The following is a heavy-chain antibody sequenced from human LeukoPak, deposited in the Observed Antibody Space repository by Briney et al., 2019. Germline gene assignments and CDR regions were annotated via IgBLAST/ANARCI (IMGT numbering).Heavy chain of an antibody. CDR1: GGSINSSSYY. D-gene: IGHD5-18*01. V-gene: IGHV4-39*07. CDR3: AAGGYSYGNPAGIDY. CDR2: IFYSGNT. Sequence: SETLSLTCTVSGGSINSSSYYWGWIRQPPGKGLEWIGSIFYSGNTYDNPSLKSRVTISVDTSKNQFSLKLSSVTAADTAVYYCAAGGYSYGNPAGIDYWGQGTLVTVSS. J-gene: IGHJ4*02.